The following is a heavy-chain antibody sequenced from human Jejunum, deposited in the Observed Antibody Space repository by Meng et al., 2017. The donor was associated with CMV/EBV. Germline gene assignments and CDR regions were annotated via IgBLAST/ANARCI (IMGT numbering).Heavy chain of an antibody. D-gene: IGHD1-20*01. CDR1: GYTFTAYY. J-gene: IGHJ4*02. CDR3: ARVRSRYNWNDDAF. CDR2: IAPSTGAT. Sequence: SGYTFTAYYIHWVRQAPGQGLEWMGCIAPSTGATNYAQQFQVRVTMTRDTSITTSYMELSSLTSDDTAVYFCARVRSRYNWNDDAFWGQGTLVTVSS. V-gene: IGHV1-2*02.